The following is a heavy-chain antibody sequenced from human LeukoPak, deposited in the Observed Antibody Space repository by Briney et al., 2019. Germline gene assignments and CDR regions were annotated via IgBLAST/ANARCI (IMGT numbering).Heavy chain of an antibody. D-gene: IGHD6-13*01. Sequence: ASVKVSCKASGGTFSSYAISWVRQAPGQGLEWMGRIIPILGIVNYAQKFQGRVTITADKSTSTAYMELSSLRSEDTAVYYCAREESSSWGFDPWGQGTLVTVSS. CDR1: GGTFSSYA. CDR2: IIPILGIV. V-gene: IGHV1-69*04. CDR3: AREESSSWGFDP. J-gene: IGHJ5*02.